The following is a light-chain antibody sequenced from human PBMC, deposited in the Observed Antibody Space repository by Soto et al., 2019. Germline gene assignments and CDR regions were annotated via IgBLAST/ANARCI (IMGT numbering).Light chain of an antibody. V-gene: IGKV3-11*01. CDR1: QSVSRY. Sequence: EIVLTQSPATLSLSPGERATLSCRASQSVSRYLAWYQQKPGQAPRLLVYDASNRATGIPARFSGSGSGTDFTLTITSLEPADLAVYYCQQRSNWPRTFGQGNKVEIK. J-gene: IGKJ1*01. CDR3: QQRSNWPRT. CDR2: DAS.